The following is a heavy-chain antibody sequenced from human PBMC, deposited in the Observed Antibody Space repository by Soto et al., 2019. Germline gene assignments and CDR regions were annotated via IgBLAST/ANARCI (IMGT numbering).Heavy chain of an antibody. Sequence: QVQLEQSGAEVKKPGASVKVSCKASGYTFTSYAMHWVRQAPGQRLEWMGWINAGNGNTKYSQKFQGRVTITRDTSASTAYMELSSLRSEDTAVYYCARGYCSGGSCYSHFDYWGQGTLVTVSS. J-gene: IGHJ4*02. V-gene: IGHV1-3*01. CDR1: GYTFTSYA. CDR3: ARGYCSGGSCYSHFDY. CDR2: INAGNGNT. D-gene: IGHD2-15*01.